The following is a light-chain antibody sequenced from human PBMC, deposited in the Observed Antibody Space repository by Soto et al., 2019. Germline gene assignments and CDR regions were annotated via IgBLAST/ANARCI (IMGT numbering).Light chain of an antibody. J-gene: IGKJ2*01. CDR3: LQYASSPLT. CDR1: QSVARNL. V-gene: IGKV3-20*01. Sequence: EIVLTQSPGTLSLSPGERATLSCRASQSVARNLLAWFQQRPGQPPRLLIYDAIGRATGIPDRCSGSGSATDFTLTINRLEPEDFAVYYCLQYASSPLTFGQGTKLEIK. CDR2: DAI.